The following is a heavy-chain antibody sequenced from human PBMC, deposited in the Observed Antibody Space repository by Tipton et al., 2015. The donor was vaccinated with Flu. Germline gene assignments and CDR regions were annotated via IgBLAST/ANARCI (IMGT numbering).Heavy chain of an antibody. CDR3: ARGWDLRGLRNSCFDP. CDR1: GDSMVRGGYY. CDR2: IYFTGST. Sequence: TLSLTCNVSGDSMVRGGYYWNWIRQHPEKGLEWLGSIYFTGSTYYNPSLKSRLSISIDTSKKQFSLKVASVTSADTAVYHCARGWDLRGLRNSCFDPWGQGTPVTVSS. D-gene: IGHD4-17*01. J-gene: IGHJ5*02. V-gene: IGHV4-31*03.